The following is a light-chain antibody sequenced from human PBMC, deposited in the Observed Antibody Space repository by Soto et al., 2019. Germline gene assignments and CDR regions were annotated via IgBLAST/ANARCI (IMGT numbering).Light chain of an antibody. J-gene: IGKJ1*01. CDR1: QSVSSSY. Sequence: EIVWPQSRGTLSLSPGERATLSGMASQSVSSSYLAWYQQKPGQAPRLLIYGAYSRAAGIQDRFSGSGSGTDFTLTIRRLEPEDFAVYYCQQYGSSPETVGKGTKVDIK. CDR2: GAY. CDR3: QQYGSSPET. V-gene: IGKV3-20*01.